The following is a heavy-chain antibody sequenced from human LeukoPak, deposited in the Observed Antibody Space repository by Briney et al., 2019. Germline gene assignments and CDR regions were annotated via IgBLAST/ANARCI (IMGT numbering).Heavy chain of an antibody. Sequence: ASVKVSCKASGYTFTGYYMHWVRQAPGQGLEWMGWINPNSGGTNYAQKFQGRVTMTRDTSIGTAYMELSRLRSDDTAVYYCARLCYYGSGSYYNDAFDIWGQGTMVTVSS. CDR2: INPNSGGT. V-gene: IGHV1-2*02. J-gene: IGHJ3*02. CDR3: ARLCYYGSGSYYNDAFDI. CDR1: GYTFTGYY. D-gene: IGHD3-10*01.